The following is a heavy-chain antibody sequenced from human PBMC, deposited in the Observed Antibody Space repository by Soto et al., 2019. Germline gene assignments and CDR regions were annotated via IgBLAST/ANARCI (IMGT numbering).Heavy chain of an antibody. CDR2: ISYAGSTI. Sequence: QVQLVESGGGVVQPGRSLRLSCAASGFTFSNYGMHWVRQAPGPGLEWVAIISYAGSTIYYADSVKGRFTISRDNSKNTRYVQLNTLRTEDTALYYCAKPSQPYSAPYYFDYWGQGTLVTVSS. J-gene: IGHJ4*02. CDR3: AKPSQPYSAPYYFDY. V-gene: IGHV3-30*18. D-gene: IGHD4-4*01. CDR1: GFTFSNYG.